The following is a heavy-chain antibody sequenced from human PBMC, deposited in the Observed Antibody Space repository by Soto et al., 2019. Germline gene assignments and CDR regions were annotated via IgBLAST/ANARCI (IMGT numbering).Heavy chain of an antibody. Sequence: EVQLLESGGGLVQPGGSLRLSCAASGFTFSSYAMSWVRQAPGKGLEWVSAISGSGGSTYYADSVKCRFTISRDNSKNTLYLQMNSLRAEDTAVYYCAKDNGYSGYDGPPLGYWGQGTLVTVSS. D-gene: IGHD5-12*01. CDR2: ISGSGGST. CDR3: AKDNGYSGYDGPPLGY. CDR1: GFTFSSYA. V-gene: IGHV3-23*01. J-gene: IGHJ4*02.